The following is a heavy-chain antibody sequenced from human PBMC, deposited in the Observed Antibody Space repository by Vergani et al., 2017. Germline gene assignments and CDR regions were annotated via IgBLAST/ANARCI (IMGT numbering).Heavy chain of an antibody. CDR2: VNWDGTHT. D-gene: IGHD2/OR15-2a*01. V-gene: IGHV3-20*04. Sequence: EMQLVESGGDVVRPGGSLRLSCAASGFTFNDYAMSWVRRVPGKGLEWVSAVNWDGTHTDYADSVKGRFTISRDNSQNTVNLQMNSLRVDDTAVYYCAKDLGGCNSISCSYYMDVWGKGTTVTV. CDR1: GFTFNDYA. J-gene: IGHJ6*03. CDR3: AKDLGGCNSISCSYYMDV.